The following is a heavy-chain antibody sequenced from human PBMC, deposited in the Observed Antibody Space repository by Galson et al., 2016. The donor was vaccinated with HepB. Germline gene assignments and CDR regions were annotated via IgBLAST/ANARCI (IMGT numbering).Heavy chain of an antibody. Sequence: SVKVSCKASGGTFNSYGFFWVRQAPGHGLEWMGAIIPNIGTANHAMNFQGRVMITADRSTRTVYMELSSLRSEDTAVYYCARGGDFYDSSGYYVGVAIDPWGQGTLVTVSS. CDR1: GGTFNSYG. CDR3: ARGGDFYDSSGYYVGVAIDP. D-gene: IGHD3-22*01. V-gene: IGHV1-69*06. CDR2: IIPNIGTA. J-gene: IGHJ5*02.